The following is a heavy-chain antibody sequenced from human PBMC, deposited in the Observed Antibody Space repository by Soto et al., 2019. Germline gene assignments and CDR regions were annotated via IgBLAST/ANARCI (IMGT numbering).Heavy chain of an antibody. CDR2: INAGNGNT. CDR3: ARDIQGGSSSWLYYYYYGMDV. J-gene: IGHJ6*02. CDR1: GYTFTRYA. Sequence: QVQLVQSGAEVKKPGAPVKVSCKASGYTFTRYAMNWVRQAPGQRLEWMGWINAGNGNTKYSQKFQGRVTISRDTSASTAYMELSSLRSEDTAVYHCARDIQGGSSSWLYYYYYGMDVWGQGTTVTVSS. V-gene: IGHV1-3*01. D-gene: IGHD6-13*01.